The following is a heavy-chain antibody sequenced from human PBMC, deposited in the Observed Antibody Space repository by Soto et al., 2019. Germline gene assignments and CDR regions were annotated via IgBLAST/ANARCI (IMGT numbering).Heavy chain of an antibody. Sequence: HVQLQESGPGLVKPSETLSLTCTVSGDSISTYYWSWIRQPPGKGLEWIAYIYNSGNTNYNPSLNSRVTISVDTSKTQFSLKLSSVTAADTAVYYCARASGTYYNLGGYYYYYYMDVWGKGTTVTVS. CDR1: GDSISTYY. V-gene: IGHV4-59*01. D-gene: IGHD3-10*01. J-gene: IGHJ6*03. CDR2: IYNSGNT. CDR3: ARASGTYYNLGGYYYYYYMDV.